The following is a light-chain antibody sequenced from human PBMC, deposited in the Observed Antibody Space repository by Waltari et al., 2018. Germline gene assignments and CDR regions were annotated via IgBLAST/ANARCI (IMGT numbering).Light chain of an antibody. CDR3: QSYDSSLSGSV. Sequence: QSVLTQPPSVSGAPGPRVTIPCHGRSPTIGAGYDVHWYQQLPGTAPKLLIYGNSNRPSGVPDRFSGSKSGTSASLAITGLQAEDEADYYCQSYDSSLSGSVFGGGTKLTVL. CDR1: SPTIGAGYD. V-gene: IGLV1-40*01. J-gene: IGLJ3*02. CDR2: GNS.